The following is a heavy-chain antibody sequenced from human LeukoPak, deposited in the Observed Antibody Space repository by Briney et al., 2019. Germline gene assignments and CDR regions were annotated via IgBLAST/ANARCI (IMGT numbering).Heavy chain of an antibody. V-gene: IGHV3-48*02. Sequence: GGSLRLSCAASGFSFSSYSMNWVRQAPGEGLEWVSYISSSTSTIDYADSVKGRFTISRDNAKNSLNLQMNSLRDEDTAVYYCARTSYYGSGTYYPVFDSWGQGTLVTVSS. CDR2: ISSSTSTI. D-gene: IGHD3-10*01. J-gene: IGHJ4*02. CDR1: GFSFSSYS. CDR3: ARTSYYGSGTYYPVFDS.